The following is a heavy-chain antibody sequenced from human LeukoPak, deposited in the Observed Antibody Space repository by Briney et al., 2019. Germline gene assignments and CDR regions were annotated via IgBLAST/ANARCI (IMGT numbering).Heavy chain of an antibody. Sequence: SETLSLTCTVSGGSISSSSYYWGWIRQPPGKGLEWIGSIYYSRSTYYNPSLKSRVTISVDTSKSQFSLKLSSVTAADTAVYYCARVGNFDPWGQGTLVTVSS. D-gene: IGHD7-27*01. CDR2: IYYSRST. J-gene: IGHJ5*02. V-gene: IGHV4-39*07. CDR3: ARVGNFDP. CDR1: GGSISSSSYY.